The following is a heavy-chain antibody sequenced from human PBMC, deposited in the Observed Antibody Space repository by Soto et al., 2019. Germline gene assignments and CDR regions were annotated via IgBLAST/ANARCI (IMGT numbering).Heavy chain of an antibody. V-gene: IGHV3-74*01. CDR1: GFTFSSYW. Sequence: PGGSLRLSCAASGFTFSSYWMHWVRQAPGKGLVWVSRINSDGSSTSCADSVKGRFIMSRDNAKNTPFLQMNSLRAEDTAVYYCASSLLTPFDYWGQGTLVTVSS. D-gene: IGHD7-27*01. CDR2: INSDGSST. CDR3: ASSLLTPFDY. J-gene: IGHJ4*02.